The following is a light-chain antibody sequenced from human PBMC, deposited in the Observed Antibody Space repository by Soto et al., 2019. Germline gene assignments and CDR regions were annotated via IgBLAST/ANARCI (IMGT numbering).Light chain of an antibody. CDR1: NIGSKN. Sequence: SYELTQPLSLSVALGQTASITCGGNNIGSKNVQWYQRKPGQAPGLVIYRDIIRPSGIPERFSASNSGNTATLIITTAQAGDEADYHCQVWDSSTEVVFGGGTKLTVL. CDR2: RDI. V-gene: IGLV3-9*01. J-gene: IGLJ2*01. CDR3: QVWDSSTEVV.